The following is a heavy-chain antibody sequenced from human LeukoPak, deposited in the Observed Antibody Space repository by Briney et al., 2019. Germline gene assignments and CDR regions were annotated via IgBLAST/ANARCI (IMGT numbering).Heavy chain of an antibody. V-gene: IGHV3-64D*06. D-gene: IGHD1-1*01. CDR2: ISMNVQTT. CDR3: VSEGLERRTSFDS. CDR1: GFTFTSHV. Sequence: GGSLRLSCSASGFTFTSHVMHWVRQAPGKGLQYVSGISMNVQTTYYAGSVKGRFTISRDSSKNTVYLQMNSLTAEDTAVYYCVSEGLERRTSFDSWGQGTLVSVSS. J-gene: IGHJ4*02.